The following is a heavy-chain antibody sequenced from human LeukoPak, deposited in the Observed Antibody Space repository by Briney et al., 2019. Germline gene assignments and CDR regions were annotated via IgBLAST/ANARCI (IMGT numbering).Heavy chain of an antibody. Sequence: GGSLRLSCAASGFPFSSSWMHWVRQAPGKGLVLVSRITRDGSSTTYADPEKGRFTTSRDNAKNMLYLQMDSLRDEDTAVYYCARDPGYESWSPFWGGMDVWGNGATVIVSS. V-gene: IGHV3-74*01. D-gene: IGHD3-16*01. CDR2: ITRDGSST. CDR3: ARDPGYESWSPFWGGMDV. J-gene: IGHJ6*04. CDR1: GFPFSSSW.